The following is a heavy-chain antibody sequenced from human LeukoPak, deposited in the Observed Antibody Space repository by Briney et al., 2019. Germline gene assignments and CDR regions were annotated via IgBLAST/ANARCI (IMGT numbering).Heavy chain of an antibody. D-gene: IGHD5/OR15-5a*01. Sequence: GGSLRLSCAASGFTFSSYGMHWVRQAPGKGLEWVAFIRYDGSNKYYADSVKGRFTISRDNSKNTLYLQMNSLRAEDTAVYCCAKDLRVGNGDAFDIWGQGTMVTVSS. CDR3: AKDLRVGNGDAFDI. CDR2: IRYDGSNK. CDR1: GFTFSSYG. J-gene: IGHJ3*02. V-gene: IGHV3-30*02.